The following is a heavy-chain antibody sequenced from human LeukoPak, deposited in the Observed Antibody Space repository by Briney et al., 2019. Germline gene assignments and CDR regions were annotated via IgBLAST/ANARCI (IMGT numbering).Heavy chain of an antibody. D-gene: IGHD4-17*01. CDR3: ARIPDYGDFYDY. Sequence: GGSLRLSCAASGFTFSDYAMSWVRQAPGKGLEWVSVLSGPSLMTYYADSVKGRFTISRDNSKNTLYLQMNSLRAEDTAVYYCARIPDYGDFYDYWGQGTLVTVSS. V-gene: IGHV3-23*01. J-gene: IGHJ4*02. CDR2: LSGPSLMT. CDR1: GFTFSDYA.